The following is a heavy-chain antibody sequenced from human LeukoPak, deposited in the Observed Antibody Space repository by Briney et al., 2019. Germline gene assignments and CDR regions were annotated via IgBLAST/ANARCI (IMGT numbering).Heavy chain of an antibody. J-gene: IGHJ6*03. CDR3: ARDRRYSSSWYSANYYYYMDV. Sequence: GGSLRLSCAASGFTFSSYGMHWVRQAPGKGLEWVAFIRYDGSNKYYADSVKGRFTISRDNSKNSLYLQMNSLRAEDTAVYYCARDRRYSSSWYSANYYYYMDVWGKGTTVTVSS. V-gene: IGHV3-30*02. CDR2: IRYDGSNK. CDR1: GFTFSSYG. D-gene: IGHD6-13*01.